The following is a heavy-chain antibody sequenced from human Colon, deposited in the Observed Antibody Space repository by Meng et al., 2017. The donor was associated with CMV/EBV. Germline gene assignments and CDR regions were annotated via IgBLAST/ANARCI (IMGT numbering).Heavy chain of an antibody. V-gene: IGHV3-53*01. Sequence: GGSLRLSCAASGFTFSNYWMHWVRQAPGKGLEWVSVIYSGGSTYYADSVKGRFTIYRDNSKNTLYLQMNSLRAEDTAVYYCARLTTLAHFDYWGQGTLVTVSS. J-gene: IGHJ4*02. CDR3: ARLTTLAHFDY. CDR2: IYSGGST. CDR1: GFTFSNYW. D-gene: IGHD1-14*01.